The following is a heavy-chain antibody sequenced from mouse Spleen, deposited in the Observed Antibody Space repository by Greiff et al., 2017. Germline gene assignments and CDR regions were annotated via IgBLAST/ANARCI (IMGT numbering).Heavy chain of an antibody. D-gene: IGHD2-13*01. V-gene: IGHV5-9-2*01. CDR3: ARHDWFDY. CDR1: GFTFSSYG. J-gene: IGHJ2*01. CDR2: ISGGGSYT. Sequence: DVMLVESGGGLVKPGGSLKLSCAASGFTFSSYGMSWVRQTPEKRLEWVATISGGGSYTYYPDSVKGRFTISRDNAKNNLYLQMSSLRSEDTALYYCARHDWFDYWGQGTTLTVSS.